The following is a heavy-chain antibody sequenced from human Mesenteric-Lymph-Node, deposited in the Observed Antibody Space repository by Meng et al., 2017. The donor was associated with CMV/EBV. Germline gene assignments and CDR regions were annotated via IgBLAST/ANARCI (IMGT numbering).Heavy chain of an antibody. CDR3: ARGDIVVVPAALEGYWYFDL. V-gene: IGHV4-59*01. J-gene: IGHJ2*01. CDR1: GGSFSGYY. CDR2: IYYSGST. Sequence: SETLSLTCAVYGGSFSGYYWSWIRQPPGKGLEWIGYIYYSGSTNYNPSLKSRVTISVDTSKNQFSLKLSSVTAADTAVYYCARGDIVVVPAALEGYWYFDLWGRGTLVTVSS. D-gene: IGHD2-2*01.